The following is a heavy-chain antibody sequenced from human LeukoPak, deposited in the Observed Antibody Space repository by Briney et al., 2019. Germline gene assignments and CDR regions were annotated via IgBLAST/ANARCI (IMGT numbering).Heavy chain of an antibody. CDR1: GGSFSGYY. J-gene: IGHJ3*02. Sequence: PSETLSLTCAVYGGSFSGYYWSWIRQPPGKGLEWIGEINHSGSTNYNPSLKSRVTISVDTSKNQFSLKLSSVTAADTAVYYCARRTVVVVAARGRAFDIWGQGTMVTVSS. CDR3: ARRTVVVVAARGRAFDI. V-gene: IGHV4-34*01. D-gene: IGHD2-15*01. CDR2: INHSGST.